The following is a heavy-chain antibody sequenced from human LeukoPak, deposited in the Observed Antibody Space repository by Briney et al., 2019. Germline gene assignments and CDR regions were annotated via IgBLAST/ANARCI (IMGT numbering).Heavy chain of an antibody. CDR3: ARENYYDSSGNDAFDV. D-gene: IGHD3-22*01. CDR1: GFTFSDFW. V-gene: IGHV3-7*04. CDR2: IRQGGSAK. Sequence: GGSLRLSCAASGFTFSDFWMSWVRQAPGKGLEWVANIRQGGSAKYYVDSVKGRFTITRDNAKKALYLEMNSLRVEDTALYYCARENYYDSSGNDAFDVWGQGTMVTVSS. J-gene: IGHJ3*01.